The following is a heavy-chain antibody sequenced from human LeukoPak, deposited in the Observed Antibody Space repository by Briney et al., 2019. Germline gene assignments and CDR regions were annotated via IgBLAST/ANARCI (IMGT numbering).Heavy chain of an antibody. CDR2: FSAYSGAT. V-gene: IGHV1-18*01. CDR3: ARARSATSMAAVDYFDY. CDR1: GYTFTTHG. D-gene: IGHD6-13*01. Sequence: GASVKVSCKTSGYTFTTHGITWVRQAPGQGLEWMGWFSAYSGATKFPQKVQGRVITTTEISTSTAYMELRSLRFDDTAVYYCARARSATSMAAVDYFDYWGQGNLVTVSS. J-gene: IGHJ4*02.